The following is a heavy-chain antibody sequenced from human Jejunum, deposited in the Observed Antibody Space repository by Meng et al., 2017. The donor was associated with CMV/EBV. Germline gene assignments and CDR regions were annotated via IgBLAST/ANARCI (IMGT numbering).Heavy chain of an antibody. D-gene: IGHD1-1*01. Sequence: SCAASGFSFSNYEMNWVRQAPGKGLEWVSYISSSTGTIYYADSVRGRFTISRDNAKNSLYLQMNSLRAEDTAVYYCASGNDFNIWGQGTLVTVSS. V-gene: IGHV3-48*03. CDR2: ISSSTGTI. CDR3: ASGNDFNI. CDR1: GFSFSNYE. J-gene: IGHJ3*02.